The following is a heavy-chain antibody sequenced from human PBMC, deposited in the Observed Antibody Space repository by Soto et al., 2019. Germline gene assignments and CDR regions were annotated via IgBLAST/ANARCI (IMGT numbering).Heavy chain of an antibody. Sequence: PSETLSLTCTVSGGSISGYYWSWIRQTPGKGLEWIGYIYETGSTSYNPSLNSRVTISLDRSTKQLSLKLSSATAADTAMYHCVRQGIGPLHGLVDVWGRGTTVTVSS. CDR3: VRQGIGPLHGLVDV. V-gene: IGHV4-59*08. CDR2: IYETGST. D-gene: IGHD6-13*01. J-gene: IGHJ6*02. CDR1: GGSISGYY.